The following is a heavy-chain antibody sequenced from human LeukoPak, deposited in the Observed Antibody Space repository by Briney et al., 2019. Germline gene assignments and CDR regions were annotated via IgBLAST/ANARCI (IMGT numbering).Heavy chain of an antibody. CDR3: ARPSLTTVTTSGMYYYYGMDV. D-gene: IGHD4-17*01. CDR1: GGTFSSYA. Sequence: ASVKVSCKASGGTFSSYAISWVRQAPGQGLEWMGGIIPILGIANYAQKFQGRVTITADKSTSTAYMELSSLRSEDTAVYYCARPSLTTVTTSGMYYYYGMDVWGQGTTVTVSS. CDR2: IIPILGIA. V-gene: IGHV1-69*04. J-gene: IGHJ6*02.